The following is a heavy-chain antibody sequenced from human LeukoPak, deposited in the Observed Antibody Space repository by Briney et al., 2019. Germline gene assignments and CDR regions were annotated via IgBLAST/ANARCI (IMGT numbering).Heavy chain of an antibody. CDR3: ARSESGSYYYYFDY. CDR1: GGSISSYY. J-gene: IGHJ4*02. CDR2: IYTNGST. V-gene: IGHV4-4*09. D-gene: IGHD1-26*01. Sequence: SETLSLTCTVSGGSISSYYWSWIRQPPGKGLEWIGYIYTNGSTNYNPSLKSRVTISVDTSKNQFSLKLSSVTAADTAVYYCARSESGSYYYYFDYWGQGTLVTVSS.